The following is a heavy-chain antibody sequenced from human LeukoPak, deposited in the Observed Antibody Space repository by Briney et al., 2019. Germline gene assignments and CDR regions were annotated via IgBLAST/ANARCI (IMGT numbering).Heavy chain of an antibody. CDR1: GYTFSSYY. CDR3: ARDLSHRYYHSTGYAFDY. CDR2: IIPSDGFT. D-gene: IGHD3-22*01. V-gene: IGHV1-46*01. Sequence: ASVKVSYESSGYTFSSYYVHWVRQAPGQGLEWMGMIIPSDGFTSYAQKFQGRVTMTRDMSTSTVYMELSSLRSDDTAVYYCARDLSHRYYHSTGYAFDYWGRGTLVTVSS. J-gene: IGHJ4*02.